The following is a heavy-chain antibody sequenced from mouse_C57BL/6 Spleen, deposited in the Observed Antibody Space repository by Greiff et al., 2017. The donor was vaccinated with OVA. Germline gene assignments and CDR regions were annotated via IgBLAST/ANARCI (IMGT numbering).Heavy chain of an antibody. J-gene: IGHJ4*01. V-gene: IGHV1-39*01. CDR1: GYSFTDYN. CDR3: ARCGGYYADYAMDY. CDR2: INPNYGTT. Sequence: QLVESGPELVKPGASVKISCKASGYSFTDYNMNWVKQSNGKSLEWIGVINPNYGTTSYNQKFKGKATLTVDQSSSTAYMQLNSLTSEDSAVYYCARCGGYYADYAMDYWGQGTSVTVSS. D-gene: IGHD2-3*01.